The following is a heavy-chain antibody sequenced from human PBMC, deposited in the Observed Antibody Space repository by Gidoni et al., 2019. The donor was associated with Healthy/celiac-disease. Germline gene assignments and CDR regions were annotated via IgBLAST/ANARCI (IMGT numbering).Heavy chain of an antibody. CDR2: ISWNSGSI. J-gene: IGHJ3*02. D-gene: IGHD1-26*01. CDR1: GFTFDDYA. CDR3: AGGSGGI. Sequence: EVQLVESGGGLVQHGRSLRLSCAASGFTFDDYAMHWVRQAPGKGLEWVSGISWNSGSIGYADSVKGRFTISRDNAKYSLYLQMNSLRAEDTALYYCAGGSGGIWGQGTMVTVSS. V-gene: IGHV3-9*01.